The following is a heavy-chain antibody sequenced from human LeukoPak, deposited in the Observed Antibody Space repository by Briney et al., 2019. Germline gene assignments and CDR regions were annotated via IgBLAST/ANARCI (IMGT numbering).Heavy chain of an antibody. CDR2: ISYDGSNK. J-gene: IGHJ4*02. V-gene: IGHV3-30*16. CDR3: ARGSIAAAGTEYYFDY. Sequence: PGRTLRPSPAASGFNLSSYAIPRVPQAPGQGLGRGAVISYDGSNKYYADSVKGRFTISRDNSKNTLYLQMNSLRAEDTAVYYCARGSIAAAGTEYYFDYWGQGTLVTVSS. D-gene: IGHD6-13*01. CDR1: GFNLSSYA.